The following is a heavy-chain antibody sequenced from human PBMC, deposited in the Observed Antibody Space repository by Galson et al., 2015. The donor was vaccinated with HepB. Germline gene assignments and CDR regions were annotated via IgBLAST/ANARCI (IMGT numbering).Heavy chain of an antibody. D-gene: IGHD6-13*01. CDR2: IYTSGST. CDR3: ARAAAYNWFDP. J-gene: IGHJ5*02. V-gene: IGHV4-61*02. CDR1: GGSISSGSYY. Sequence: TLSLTCTVSGGSISSGSYYWSWIRQPAGKGLEWIGRIYTSGSTNYNPSLKSRVTMSVDTSKNQFSLKLSSVTAADTAVYYCARAAAYNWFDPWGQGTLVTVSS.